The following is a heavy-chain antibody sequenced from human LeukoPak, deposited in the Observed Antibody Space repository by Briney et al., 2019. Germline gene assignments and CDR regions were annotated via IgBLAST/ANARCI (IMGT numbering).Heavy chain of an antibody. CDR3: ARDRLTVTTRNGDAFDI. J-gene: IGHJ3*02. CDR1: GYTFTSYG. D-gene: IGHD4-17*01. V-gene: IGHV1-18*01. CDR2: ISAYNGNT. Sequence: GASVKVSCKASGYTFTSYGISWVRQAPGQGLEWMGWISAYNGNTNYAQKLQGRVTMTTDTSTSTAYMELRSLRSDGTAVYYCARDRLTVTTRNGDAFDIWGQGTMVTVSS.